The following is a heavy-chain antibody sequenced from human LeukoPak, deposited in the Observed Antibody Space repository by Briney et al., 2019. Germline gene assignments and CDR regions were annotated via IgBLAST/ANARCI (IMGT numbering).Heavy chain of an antibody. V-gene: IGHV1-2*02. CDR1: GYTFTGYY. CDR2: INPNSGGT. Sequence: ASVKVSCKASGYTFTGYYIHWVRQAPGQALEWMGWINPNSGGTNYAQKFQGRVTMTRDTSITTAYMELSRLRSDDTAVYFCARDRYVARYFDYWGQGTLVTVSS. CDR3: ARDRYVARYFDY. D-gene: IGHD3-16*01. J-gene: IGHJ4*02.